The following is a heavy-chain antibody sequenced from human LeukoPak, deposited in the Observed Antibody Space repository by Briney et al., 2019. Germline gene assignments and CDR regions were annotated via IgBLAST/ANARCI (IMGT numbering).Heavy chain of an antibody. V-gene: IGHV3-33*01. D-gene: IGHD6-19*01. J-gene: IGHJ4*02. CDR2: IWYDGSNK. Sequence: GGSLRLSCAASGFTFRSHGMHWVRQAPGKGLEWVAVIWYDGSNKYYADSVKGRFTISRDNSKNTLYLQMNSLRAEDTAVYYCARGSLGTIAVAGTLDYWGQGILVTVSS. CDR3: ARGSLGTIAVAGTLDY. CDR1: GFTFRSHG.